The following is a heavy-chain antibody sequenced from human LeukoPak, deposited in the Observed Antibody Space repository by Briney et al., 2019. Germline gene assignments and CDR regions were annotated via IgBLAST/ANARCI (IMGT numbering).Heavy chain of an antibody. CDR2: LSYSGST. J-gene: IGHJ5*02. D-gene: IGHD3-22*01. CDR1: GGSISSSRYY. CDR3: ARGLDYYDFANWFDP. V-gene: IGHV4-39*07. Sequence: SETLSLTCSVSGGSISSSRYYWGWIRQPPGKGLEWIGSLSYSGSTYYNSSLKSRVTISVHTSKNQFSLKLSSVTAADTAVYYCARGLDYYDFANWFDPWGQGTLVTVSS.